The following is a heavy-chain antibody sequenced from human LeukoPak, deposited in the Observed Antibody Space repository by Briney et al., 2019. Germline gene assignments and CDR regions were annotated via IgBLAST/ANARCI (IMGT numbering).Heavy chain of an antibody. V-gene: IGHV3-74*01. CDR2: INSDGSST. CDR1: GLTISSHW. D-gene: IGHD3-10*01. CDR3: ARGRGPYGWFDP. Sequence: PGGSLRLSCAVSGLTISSHWMHWVRQVPGKGLVWVSRINSDGSSTNYADSVKGRLTISRDNAKNTLYLQMNSLRAEDTAVYYCARGRGPYGWFDPWGQGTLVTVSS. J-gene: IGHJ5*02.